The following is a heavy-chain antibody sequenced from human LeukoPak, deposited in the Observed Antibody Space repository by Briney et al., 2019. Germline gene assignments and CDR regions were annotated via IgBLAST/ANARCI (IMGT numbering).Heavy chain of an antibody. D-gene: IGHD5-18*01. CDR2: IYYSGST. CDR3: ARRGYSYGNLYYYHYMDV. Sequence: SETLSLTCTVSGGSISSSSYYWGWIRQPPGKGLEWIGSIYYSGSTYYNPSLKSRVTISVDTSKNQFSLKLSSVTAADTAVYYCARRGYSYGNLYYYHYMDVWGKGTTVTISS. CDR1: GGSISSSSYY. V-gene: IGHV4-39*01. J-gene: IGHJ6*03.